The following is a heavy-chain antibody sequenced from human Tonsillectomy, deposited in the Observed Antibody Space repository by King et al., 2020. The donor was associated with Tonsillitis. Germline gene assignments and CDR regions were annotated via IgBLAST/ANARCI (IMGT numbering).Heavy chain of an antibody. CDR1: GYTFTSYA. J-gene: IGHJ5*02. V-gene: IGHV1-3*01. D-gene: IGHD3-22*01. Sequence: QLVQSGAEVKKPGASVKVSCKASGYTFTSYAMHWVRQAPGQRLEWMGWINAGNGNTKYSQKFQGRVTITRDTSASTAYMELSSLRSEDTAVYYCARDLDYDSSGYPLGWFDPWGQGTLVTVSS. CDR2: INAGNGNT. CDR3: ARDLDYDSSGYPLGWFDP.